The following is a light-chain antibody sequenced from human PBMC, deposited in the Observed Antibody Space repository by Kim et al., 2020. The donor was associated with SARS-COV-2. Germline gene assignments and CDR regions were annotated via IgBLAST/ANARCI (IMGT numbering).Light chain of an antibody. CDR2: VAS. CDR3: QQFNTYPYT. J-gene: IGKJ2*01. CDR1: QGIYDH. Sequence: ATRDKVTITVRASQGIYDHLAWYQQKPGKAPKLLINVASTLQSGVPSRFSGSGFGTDFTLTISGLQSEDFATYSCQQFNTYPYTFGQGTKLEI. V-gene: IGKV1-8*01.